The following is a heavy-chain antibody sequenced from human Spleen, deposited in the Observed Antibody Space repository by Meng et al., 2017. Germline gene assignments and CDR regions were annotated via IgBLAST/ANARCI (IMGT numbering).Heavy chain of an antibody. D-gene: IGHD3/OR15-3a*01. CDR1: GFTFSGYA. CDR3: ARERTGYYAEY. Sequence: QGQLVESGGGVVQPGRSLRLSCEASGFTFSGYAMHWVRQAPGKGLDWVAFISYDGSNEWYAGSVKGRFTISRDNSKNTLSLQMNSLRPEDTAIYYCARERTGYYAEYWGQGTLVTVSS. J-gene: IGHJ4*02. CDR2: ISYDGSNE. V-gene: IGHV3-30-3*01.